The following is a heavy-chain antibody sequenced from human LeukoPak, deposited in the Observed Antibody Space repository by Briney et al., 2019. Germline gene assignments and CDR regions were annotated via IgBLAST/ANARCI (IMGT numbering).Heavy chain of an antibody. D-gene: IGHD6-13*01. CDR3: ARGGPAAGRFDY. Sequence: QPGGSLRLSCVASGFTFTNYVIHWVRQAPGKGLEWVAFIRSDGTNEYSADYVQGRFTISRDNSQNTLYLQMNSLKVEDTAVYYCARGGPAAGRFDYWGQGTLVTVSS. J-gene: IGHJ4*02. V-gene: IGHV3-30*02. CDR2: IRSDGTNE. CDR1: GFTFTNYV.